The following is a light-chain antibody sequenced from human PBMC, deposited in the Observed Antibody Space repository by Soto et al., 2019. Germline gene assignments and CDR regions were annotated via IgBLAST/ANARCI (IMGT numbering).Light chain of an antibody. CDR1: NSDIGGYNY. J-gene: IGLJ2*01. CDR2: DVS. CDR3: SSYTSRSTLGV. Sequence: QSVLTQPASVSGSPGQSITISCTGTNSDIGGYNYVSWYQQHPGKAPKLMIYDVSNRPSGVSYRFSGSKSGNTASLTISELQAEDEADYYCSSYTSRSTLGVFGGGTKLTVL. V-gene: IGLV2-14*03.